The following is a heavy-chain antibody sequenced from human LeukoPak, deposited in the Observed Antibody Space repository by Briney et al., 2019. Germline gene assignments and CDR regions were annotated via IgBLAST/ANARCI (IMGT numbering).Heavy chain of an antibody. CDR3: ASPYCSGGTCYVHDAFDI. J-gene: IGHJ3*02. CDR2: ISVYNGNT. CDR1: GYTFTSYG. D-gene: IGHD2-15*01. V-gene: IGHV1-18*01. Sequence: GASVKVSCKASGYTFTSYGISWVRQAPGQGLEWMGWISVYNGNTNYAQKLQGRVTMTTDTSTSTAYMELRSLRSDDTAVYYCASPYCSGGTCYVHDAFDIWGQGTMVTVSS.